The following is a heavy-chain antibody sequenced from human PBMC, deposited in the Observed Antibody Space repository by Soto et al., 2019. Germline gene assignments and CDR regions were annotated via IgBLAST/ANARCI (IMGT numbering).Heavy chain of an antibody. CDR1: GFSFSIYW. CDR2: IKQDGSEN. V-gene: IGHV3-7*05. CDR3: AHGRGTSVYRSYYYGMDV. Sequence: LRLSCAASGFSFSIYWMSWVRQAPGKGLEWVANIKQDGSENYYVDSVKGRFTISRDNAKNSLYLQMNSLRAEDTAVYYCAHGRGTSVYRSYYYGMDVWGQGTTVTVSS. D-gene: IGHD1-26*01. J-gene: IGHJ6*02.